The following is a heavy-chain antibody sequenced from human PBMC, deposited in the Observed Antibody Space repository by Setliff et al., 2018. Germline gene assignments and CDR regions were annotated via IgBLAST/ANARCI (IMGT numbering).Heavy chain of an antibody. Sequence: SETLSLTCSVSGGSIDSHYWSWIRQPPGKGLEWIGSIYYSGNTNYNPSLKSRVTISIDTSKNQFSLKLSSVTAADTAVYYCAAGLGYSGYDATKGSGWYFDYWGQGTLVTVSS. J-gene: IGHJ4*02. CDR1: GGSIDSHY. CDR3: AAGLGYSGYDATKGSGWYFDY. V-gene: IGHV4-59*08. D-gene: IGHD5-12*01. CDR2: IYYSGNT.